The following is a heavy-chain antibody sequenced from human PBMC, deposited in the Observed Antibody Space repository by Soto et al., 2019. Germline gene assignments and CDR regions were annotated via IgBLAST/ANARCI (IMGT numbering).Heavy chain of an antibody. CDR3: ARGPLYSSSWSNPIDY. V-gene: IGHV1-2*04. CDR1: GYTFTGYY. Sequence: ASVKVSCKASGYTFTGYYMHWVRQAPGQGLEWMGWINPNSGGTNYAQKFQGWVTMTRDTSISTAYMELSRLRSDDTAVYYCARGPLYSSSWSNPIDYWGQGTLVTVSS. D-gene: IGHD6-13*01. CDR2: INPNSGGT. J-gene: IGHJ4*02.